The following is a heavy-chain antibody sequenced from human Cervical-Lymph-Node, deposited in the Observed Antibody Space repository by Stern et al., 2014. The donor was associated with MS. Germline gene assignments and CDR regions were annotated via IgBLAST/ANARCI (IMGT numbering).Heavy chain of an antibody. CDR3: ARPSTGGYTYGGNFDY. D-gene: IGHD5-18*01. V-gene: IGHV1-46*03. CDR2: ISLSGSTA. Sequence: VQLVESGAEVKKPGASVKVSCEASGYTFINYYIHWVRQAPGQGLEWMGVISLSGSTANYAQKFQGRVTMTRDTSTSTVYMELSSLRSEDTAVYYCARPSTGGYTYGGNFDYWGQGALVTVSS. CDR1: GYTFINYY. J-gene: IGHJ4*02.